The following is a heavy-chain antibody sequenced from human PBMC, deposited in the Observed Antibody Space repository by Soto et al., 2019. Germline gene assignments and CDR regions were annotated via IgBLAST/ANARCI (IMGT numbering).Heavy chain of an antibody. J-gene: IGHJ4*02. CDR2: ISYDGSDK. CDR3: AKALGELSPESYDY. CDR1: GFTFSSYA. D-gene: IGHD3-16*02. V-gene: IGHV3-30*18. Sequence: QVQLVESGGGVVQPGRSLRLSCAASGFTFSSYAMHWVRQALGKGLEWVAVISYDGSDKYYADSVKGRFTISRDNSKNALNLQMNSLRADGTAVYYCAKALGELSPESYDYWGQGTLISVSS.